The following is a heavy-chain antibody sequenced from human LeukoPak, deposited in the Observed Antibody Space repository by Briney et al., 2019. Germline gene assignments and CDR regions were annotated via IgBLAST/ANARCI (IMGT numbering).Heavy chain of an antibody. CDR3: AGLWFGESGYFDY. V-gene: IGHV4-30-4*08. CDR1: GGSLSNGDYY. CDR2: IYYSGAT. D-gene: IGHD3-10*01. J-gene: IGHJ4*02. Sequence: PSETLSLTCTVSGGSLSNGDYYWSWIRQPPGKDLEWIGYIYYSGATYYNPSLESRVTISEDTSKNQFSLKLSSVTAADTAVYYCAGLWFGESGYFDYWGQGTLVTVSS.